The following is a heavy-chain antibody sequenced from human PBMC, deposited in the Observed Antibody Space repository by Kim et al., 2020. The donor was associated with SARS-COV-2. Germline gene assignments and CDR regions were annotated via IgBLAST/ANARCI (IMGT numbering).Heavy chain of an antibody. CDR2: IFSDGRI. D-gene: IGHD4-4*01. V-gene: IGHV3-53*01. CDR3: ARDPVYGYSLFDY. J-gene: IGHJ4*01. Sequence: GGSLRLSCAASGFTMSSSHMNWVRQAPGKGLEWVSVIFSDGRISYARSVKGRFTISSDNPKNTVSLQVTSLRVEDTAVYYCARDPVYGYSLFDYWGHGALVTVSS. CDR1: GFTMSSSH.